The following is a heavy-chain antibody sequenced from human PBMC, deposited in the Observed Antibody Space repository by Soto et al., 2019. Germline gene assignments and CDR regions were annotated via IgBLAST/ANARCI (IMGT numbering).Heavy chain of an antibody. CDR3: ATPYIDFDF. J-gene: IGHJ4*02. CDR2: IYPGDSDT. V-gene: IGHV5-51*01. D-gene: IGHD4-4*01. Sequence: GESLKISCQGSGYSVASFWIGWVRQMPGKGLEWMGIIYPGDSDTRYSPSFQGQVTISADKSISTAYLQWSSLKASDTAMYYCATPYIDFDFWGQGTLVTVSS. CDR1: GYSVASFW.